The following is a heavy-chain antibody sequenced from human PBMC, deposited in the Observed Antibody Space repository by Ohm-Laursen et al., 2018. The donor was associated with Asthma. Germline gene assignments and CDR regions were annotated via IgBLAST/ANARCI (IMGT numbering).Heavy chain of an antibody. CDR2: ISTASSFI. D-gene: IGHD1-26*01. V-gene: IGHV3-21*01. J-gene: IGHJ1*01. CDR3: ARIGPEWELPGREYSLHH. Sequence: SLRLSCAATGYTFSRYSIHWVSQIPGKGLEWVASISTASSFIYYADSVRGRFTTSRDNARNSVYLQMNSLRAEDTALYYCARIGPEWELPGREYSLHHWGEGTLVTVSS. CDR1: GYTFSRYS.